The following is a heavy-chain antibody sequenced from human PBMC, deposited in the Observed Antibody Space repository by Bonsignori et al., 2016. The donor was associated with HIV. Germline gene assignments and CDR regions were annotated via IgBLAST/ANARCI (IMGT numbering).Heavy chain of an antibody. CDR3: AKYDFWGGLYTPSYIDY. Sequence: WIRQPPGKGLQYVSGISGSGRDTYYADSVKGRFAVSRDNTNDTLYLQMNSLRADDTAVYYCAKYDFWGGLYTPSYIDYWGQGVLVTVSS. V-gene: IGHV3-23*01. J-gene: IGHJ4*02. D-gene: IGHD3-3*01. CDR2: ISGSGRDT.